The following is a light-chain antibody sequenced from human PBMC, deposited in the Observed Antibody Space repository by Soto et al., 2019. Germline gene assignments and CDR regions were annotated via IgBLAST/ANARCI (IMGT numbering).Light chain of an antibody. CDR1: SSDLGGYNY. J-gene: IGLJ2*01. CDR2: EVR. CDR3: SSYTSGSTPVV. Sequence: QSALTQPASVSGSPGQSITISCTEISSDLGGYNYVSWYQQHPGKAPKLMIYEVRNRPSGVSNRFSGSKSGNTASLTTSGLQAEDEADYYCSSYTSGSTPVVFGGGTKLTVL. V-gene: IGLV2-14*01.